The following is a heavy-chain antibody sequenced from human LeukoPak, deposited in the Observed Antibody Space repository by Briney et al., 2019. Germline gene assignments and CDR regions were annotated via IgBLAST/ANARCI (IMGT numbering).Heavy chain of an antibody. CDR1: GFTFSSYA. V-gene: IGHV3-23*01. J-gene: IGHJ4*02. CDR3: AKDPESTIVVVPAAIGFDY. Sequence: GGSLRLSRAASGFTFSSYAMSWVRQAPGKGLEWVSAISGSGGSTYYADSVKGRFTISRDNSKNTLYLQMNSLRAEDTAVYYCAKDPESTIVVVPAAIGFDYWGQGTLVTVSS. CDR2: ISGSGGST. D-gene: IGHD2-2*02.